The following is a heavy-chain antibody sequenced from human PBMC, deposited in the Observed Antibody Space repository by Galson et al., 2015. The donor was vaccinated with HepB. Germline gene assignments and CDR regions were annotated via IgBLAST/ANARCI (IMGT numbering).Heavy chain of an antibody. CDR2: SSVSGGTT. CDR3: AKDRSLMVYGMSGFGYGMDV. Sequence: SLRLSCAASGFNLKTYAMSWVRQAPGKGLEWVSASSVSGGTTNYADSVKGRFTISRDNSKNTLYLQMNSLRAEDTAVYYCAKDRSLMVYGMSGFGYGMDVWGQGTTVTVSS. J-gene: IGHJ6*02. D-gene: IGHD2-8*01. CDR1: GFNLKTYA. V-gene: IGHV3-23*01.